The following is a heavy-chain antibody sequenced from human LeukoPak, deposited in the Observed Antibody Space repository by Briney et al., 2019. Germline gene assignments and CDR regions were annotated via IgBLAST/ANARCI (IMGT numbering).Heavy chain of an antibody. CDR3: ATVKGGYYSAYYYMDV. CDR2: FDPEDGET. CDR1: GYTLTELS. Sequence: ASVKVSCKVSGYTLTELSMHWVRQAPGKGLEWMGGFDPEDGETIYAQKFQGRVTMTEDTSTDTAYTELSSLRSEDTAVYYCATVKGGYYSAYYYMDVWGKGTTVTVSS. D-gene: IGHD3-3*01. J-gene: IGHJ6*03. V-gene: IGHV1-24*01.